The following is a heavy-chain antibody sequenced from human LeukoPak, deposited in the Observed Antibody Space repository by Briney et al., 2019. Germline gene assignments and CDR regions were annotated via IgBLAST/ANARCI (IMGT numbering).Heavy chain of an antibody. D-gene: IGHD3-22*01. Sequence: GGSLRLSCAASGFTVSSNCMSWVRQAPGKGLEWVSVIYSGGSTYYADSVKGRFTISRDNSKNTLYLQMNSLRAEDTAVYYCARDGLDYYDSSGYYHYWGQGTLVTVSS. V-gene: IGHV3-53*01. CDR3: ARDGLDYYDSSGYYHY. CDR2: IYSGGST. J-gene: IGHJ4*02. CDR1: GFTVSSNC.